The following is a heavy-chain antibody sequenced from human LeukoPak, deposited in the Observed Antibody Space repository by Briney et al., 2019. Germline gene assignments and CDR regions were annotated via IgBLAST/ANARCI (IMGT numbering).Heavy chain of an antibody. V-gene: IGHV3-21*01. D-gene: IGHD3-16*01. Sequence: GGSLRLSCAASGFAFSSYYMNWVRQAPGKGLEGVSSISRSTNYTYYADSVKGRFTISRDNAKNSLYLQMNSLTAEDTAVYYCTRVSYADGGYFDYWGQGTLVTVSS. CDR2: ISRSTNYT. J-gene: IGHJ4*02. CDR3: TRVSYADGGYFDY. CDR1: GFAFSSYY.